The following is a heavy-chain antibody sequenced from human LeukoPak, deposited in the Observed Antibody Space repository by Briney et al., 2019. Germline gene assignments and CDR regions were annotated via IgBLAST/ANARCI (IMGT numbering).Heavy chain of an antibody. Sequence: SETLSLTCIVSGGSISSSSYYWGWIRQPPGKGLEWIGSIYYSGSTYYNPSLKSRVTISVDTSKNQFSLKLSSVTAADTAVYYCARDGLWIQNTFDIWGQGTMVTVSS. V-gene: IGHV4-39*07. CDR3: ARDGLWIQNTFDI. CDR2: IYYSGST. CDR1: GGSISSSSYY. D-gene: IGHD5-18*01. J-gene: IGHJ3*02.